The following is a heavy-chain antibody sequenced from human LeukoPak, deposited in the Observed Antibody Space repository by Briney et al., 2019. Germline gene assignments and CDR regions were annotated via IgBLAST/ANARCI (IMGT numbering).Heavy chain of an antibody. CDR2: IYYGGNI. J-gene: IGHJ4*02. CDR1: GGSISDIGSSSYY. D-gene: IGHD3-16*01. CDR3: VRLRFGSTTPDY. Sequence: PSETLSLTCTVSGGSISDIGSSSYYWGWIRQPPGKGLEWIGSIYYGGNIFYNPSLQNRVTISLYTSKNQFALKLSSVTAADTAVYYCVRLRFGSTTPDYWGQGTLVTVSS. V-gene: IGHV4-39*01.